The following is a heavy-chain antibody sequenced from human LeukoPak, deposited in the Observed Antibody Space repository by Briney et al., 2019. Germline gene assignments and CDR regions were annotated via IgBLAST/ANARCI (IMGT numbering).Heavy chain of an antibody. Sequence: SGTLSLTCGVSGDSISGSNWWSWVRQPPGKGLEWIGEIYHSGSTNYNPSLKGRVTISVDTSKNQFSLKLSSVTAADTAVYYCARYAILTGYIPADHGMDVWGQGTTVTVSS. J-gene: IGHJ6*02. CDR3: ARYAILTGYIPADHGMDV. D-gene: IGHD3-9*01. CDR2: IYHSGST. V-gene: IGHV4-4*02. CDR1: GDSISGSNW.